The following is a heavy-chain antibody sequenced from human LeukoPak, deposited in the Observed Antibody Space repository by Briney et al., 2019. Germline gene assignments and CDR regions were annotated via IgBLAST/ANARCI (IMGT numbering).Heavy chain of an antibody. CDR3: ARDPGKTTGDY. CDR2: INPSGGST. J-gene: IGHJ4*02. CDR1: GYTFTSYY. D-gene: IGHD4-17*01. Sequence: ASVKVSCKASGYTFTSYYMHWVRQAPGQGLEWMGIINPSGGSTSYAQKFQGRVTMARDTSTSTVYMELSSLRSEDTAVYYCARDPGKTTGDYWGQGTLVTVSS. V-gene: IGHV1-46*01.